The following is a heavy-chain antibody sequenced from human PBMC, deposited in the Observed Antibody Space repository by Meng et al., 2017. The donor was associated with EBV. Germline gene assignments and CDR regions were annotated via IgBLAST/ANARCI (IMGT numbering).Heavy chain of an antibody. CDR1: GFSLNIRGMG. Sequence: QVTFAESAGALVKPTQNLSLTRYFSGFSLNIRGMGVGWKRQPPGKTLEWPTRVYWDNDGRYRPFLRNRLSIHHDTSKNQVFLRLTNMDPVDSGTYYCVHVANRRGISYFDYWGQGTLVTVFS. CDR2: VYWDNDG. V-gene: IGHV2-5*09. D-gene: IGHD3-10*01. CDR3: VHVANRRGISYFDY. J-gene: IGHJ4*02.